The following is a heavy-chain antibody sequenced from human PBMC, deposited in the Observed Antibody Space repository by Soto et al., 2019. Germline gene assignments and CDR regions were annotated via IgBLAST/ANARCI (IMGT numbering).Heavy chain of an antibody. Sequence: SETLSLTCTVSGGSISSYYWSWIRQPPGKGLEWIGYIYYSGSTNYNPSLKSRVTISVDTSKNQFSLRLSSVTAADTAVYYCASGGGSGYYWGGTDAFAIWGQGTMVTVSS. D-gene: IGHD3-22*01. CDR2: IYYSGST. J-gene: IGHJ3*02. V-gene: IGHV4-59*01. CDR1: GGSISSYY. CDR3: ASGGGSGYYWGGTDAFAI.